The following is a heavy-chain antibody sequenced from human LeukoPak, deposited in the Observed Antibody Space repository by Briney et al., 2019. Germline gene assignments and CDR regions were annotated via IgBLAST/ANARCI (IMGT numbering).Heavy chain of an antibody. CDR2: IYHTGSA. CDR1: GYSFTSGHY. CDR3: ASYCTSTTCILRGFDY. J-gene: IGHJ4*02. D-gene: IGHD2-2*01. Sequence: SETLSLTCSVSGYSFTSGHYWGWIRQPPGKGLEWIANIYHTGSAHYNPSLKSRVTISVDTSKNQFSLKLSSVTAADTAVYYCASYCTSTTCILRGFDYWGQGTLVTVS. V-gene: IGHV4-38-2*01.